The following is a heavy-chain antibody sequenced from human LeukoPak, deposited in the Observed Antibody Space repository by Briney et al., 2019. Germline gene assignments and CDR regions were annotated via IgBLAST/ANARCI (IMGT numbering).Heavy chain of an antibody. J-gene: IGHJ6*03. CDR1: GFTFDDYA. CDR3: AKDAYGGATFFDYMDV. V-gene: IGHV3-9*01. Sequence: GRSVRLSCAGSGFTFDDYAMHWVRQTPGKGLEWVSGISLNSGNIAYADFVGGRFTISRDNAKNSLSLQMNSLSDEDTAVYYCAKDAYGGATFFDYMDVWGKGTRVTLSS. D-gene: IGHD2/OR15-2a*01. CDR2: ISLNSGNI.